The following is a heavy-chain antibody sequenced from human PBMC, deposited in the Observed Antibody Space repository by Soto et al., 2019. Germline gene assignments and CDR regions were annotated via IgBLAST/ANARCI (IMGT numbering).Heavy chain of an antibody. D-gene: IGHD3-22*01. CDR3: AREPITMIVVVSYGYYGMDV. Sequence: QVPLVQSGAEVKKPGASVKVSCKASGYTFTSYAMHWVRQAPGQRLEWMGWINAGNGNTKYSQKFQGRVTITRDTSASTAYMELSSLRSEDTAVYYCAREPITMIVVVSYGYYGMDVWGQGTTVTVSS. CDR2: INAGNGNT. J-gene: IGHJ6*02. V-gene: IGHV1-3*01. CDR1: GYTFTSYA.